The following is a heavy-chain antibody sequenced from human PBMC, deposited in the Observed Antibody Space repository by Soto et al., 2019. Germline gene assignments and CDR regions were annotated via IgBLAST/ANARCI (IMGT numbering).Heavy chain of an antibody. D-gene: IGHD2-8*01. V-gene: IGHV3-11*01. CDR1: GFTFSGYY. CDR2: ISSSGSSI. J-gene: IGHJ5*02. Sequence: GSLRLSCAASGFTFSGYYMSWIRQTPGKGLEWVSYISSSGSSIYYSDSVKGRFTISRDKAKNSLYLQMNSLRAEDTAVYFCARGGTNRLTWFDTRSQGTQVNVSS. CDR3: ARGGTNRLTWFDT.